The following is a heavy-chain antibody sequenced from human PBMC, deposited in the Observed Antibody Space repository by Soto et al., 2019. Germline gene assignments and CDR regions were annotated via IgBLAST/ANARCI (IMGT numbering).Heavy chain of an antibody. CDR1: GLIFSNYK. J-gene: IGHJ4*02. CDR2: INTDGSII. CDR3: ARDTDGLHY. V-gene: IGHV3-74*01. Sequence: EVRLVESGGGLVQPGGSLRLSCAASGLIFSNYKMHWCRQAPGKGLVWVSRINTDGSIIDYADSVKGRFTVSRDNAKNTLYLQINSLRADDTAVYYCARDTDGLHYWGQGTLVTVSS.